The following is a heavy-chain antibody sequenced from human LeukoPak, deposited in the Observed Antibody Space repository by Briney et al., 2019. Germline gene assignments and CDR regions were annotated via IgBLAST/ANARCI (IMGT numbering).Heavy chain of an antibody. J-gene: IGHJ3*02. D-gene: IGHD1-26*01. Sequence: ASVKVSCKASGYSFTGYYIHWVRQAPGQGLEWMGWINPNSGGTNYAQNLQGRVTMTTDTSTSTAYMDLRSLRSDDTALYYCARAGRWELPRYAFDIWGQGTMVTVSS. CDR1: GYSFTGYY. CDR2: INPNSGGT. V-gene: IGHV1-2*02. CDR3: ARAGRWELPRYAFDI.